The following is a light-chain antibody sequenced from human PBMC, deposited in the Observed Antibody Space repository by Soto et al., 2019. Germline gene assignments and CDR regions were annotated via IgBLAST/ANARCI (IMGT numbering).Light chain of an antibody. Sequence: IQMTQSPSSLSASTGDRVTITCRASQGISSYLAWYQQKPGKAPKLLIYAASTLQSGVPSRFSGSGSGTDFTLTISCLHSEDFATYYCQQYYSYPRTFGQGTKVDI. V-gene: IGKV1-8*01. J-gene: IGKJ1*01. CDR1: QGISSY. CDR2: AAS. CDR3: QQYYSYPRT.